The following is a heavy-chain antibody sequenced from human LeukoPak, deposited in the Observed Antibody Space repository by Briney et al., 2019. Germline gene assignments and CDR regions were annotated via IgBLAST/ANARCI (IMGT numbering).Heavy chain of an antibody. V-gene: IGHV1-2*02. Sequence: ASVKVSCTASGYRFTSYYIHWVGQAPGQGSEGRGWINPNSGGRNYAQKFQGRVTMTRDRHNGKDNMELRGQRVRETDTYFCAKRHYASGSYSNSRFDCWGQASLVTVSS. CDR2: INPNSGGR. J-gene: IGHJ4*02. CDR1: GYRFTSYY. CDR3: AKRHYASGSYSNSRFDC. D-gene: IGHD3-10*01.